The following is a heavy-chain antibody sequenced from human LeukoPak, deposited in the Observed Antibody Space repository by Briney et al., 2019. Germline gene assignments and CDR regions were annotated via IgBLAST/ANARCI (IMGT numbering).Heavy chain of an antibody. CDR1: GFTFSTYW. V-gene: IGHV3-7*01. J-gene: IGHJ4*02. D-gene: IGHD1-26*01. Sequence: GGSLRFSCAASGFTFSTYWMSWVRQALGKGLEWVANIKQDGSEKYYEDSVKGRFTISRDNAKNSLYLQMNSLRAEDTAVYYCARGRSGSYYVNYWGQGTLVTVSS. CDR3: ARGRSGSYYVNY. CDR2: IKQDGSEK.